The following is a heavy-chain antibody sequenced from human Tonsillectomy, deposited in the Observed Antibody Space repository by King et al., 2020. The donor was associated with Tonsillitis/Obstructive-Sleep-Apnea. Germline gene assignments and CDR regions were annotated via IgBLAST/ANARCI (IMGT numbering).Heavy chain of an antibody. CDR3: AKDSSGQYYYYKDV. Sequence: VQLVESGGGLLQPGGSLRLSCAASVFVFRHYAMSGVRQAPGKGLEWVSSICGRVCGAFFADSGKCRFTISRDSIKNTVYLQMNDLRAEDTALYYCAKDSSGQYYYYKDVWGKGTTVTVSS. CDR2: ICGRVCGA. V-gene: IGHV3-23*04. D-gene: IGHD3-22*01. CDR1: VFVFRHYA. J-gene: IGHJ6*03.